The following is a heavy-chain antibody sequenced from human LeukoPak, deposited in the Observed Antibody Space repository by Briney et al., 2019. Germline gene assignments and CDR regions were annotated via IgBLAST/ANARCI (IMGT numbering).Heavy chain of an antibody. D-gene: IGHD4-11*01. V-gene: IGHV3-30-3*01. CDR1: GFTFSSYA. CDR2: VSYDGTKK. CDR3: ASDYGNPDVVDY. J-gene: IGHJ4*02. Sequence: GGSLSLSCAASGFTFSSYAMHWVRPTPGKGLEWVAAVSYDGTKKYYADSVKGRFTISRDSSKNTLYLQMNSLGVEDTAVYYCASDYGNPDVVDYWGQGTLVTVSS.